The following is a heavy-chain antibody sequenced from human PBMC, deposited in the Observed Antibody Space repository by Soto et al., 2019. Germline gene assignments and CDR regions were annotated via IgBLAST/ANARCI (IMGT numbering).Heavy chain of an antibody. CDR1: GFTFSSYG. CDR2: ISYDGSNK. Sequence: QVQLVESGGGVVQPGRSLRLSCAASGFTFSSYGMQWVRQAPGKGLEWVAVISYDGSNKYYADSVKGRFTISRDNSKNTLYLQMNRLRAEDTAVYYCAKDQVQWLVSQGYGMDVWGQGTTVTVSS. J-gene: IGHJ6*02. CDR3: AKDQVQWLVSQGYGMDV. D-gene: IGHD6-19*01. V-gene: IGHV3-30*18.